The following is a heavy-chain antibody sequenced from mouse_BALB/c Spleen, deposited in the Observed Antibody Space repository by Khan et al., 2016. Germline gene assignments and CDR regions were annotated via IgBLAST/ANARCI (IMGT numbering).Heavy chain of an antibody. V-gene: IGHV2-4*02. CDR3: ASPDGYYGYYAMDY. D-gene: IGHD2-3*01. J-gene: IGHJ4*01. CDR2: IWSGGST. Sequence: QVQLKQSGPGLVQPSQSLSITCTVSGFSLTSYGVHWVRQPPGKGLEWLGVIWSGGSTDYNAAFISRLSISKDNSKSQVFFKMNSLQADDTAIYYCASPDGYYGYYAMDYWGQGTSVTVSS. CDR1: GFSLTSYG.